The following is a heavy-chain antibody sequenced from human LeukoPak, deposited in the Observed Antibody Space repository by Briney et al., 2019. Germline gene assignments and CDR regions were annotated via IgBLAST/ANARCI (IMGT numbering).Heavy chain of an antibody. Sequence: PGGSLRLSCAASGFTVSSYAMSWVRQAPGKGLEWVSAISGSGGSTYYADSVKGRFTISRDNSKNTLYLQMNSLRAEDTAVYYCARIRQRITMVRGVKYFDYWGQGTLVTVSS. D-gene: IGHD3-10*01. J-gene: IGHJ4*02. V-gene: IGHV3-23*01. CDR1: GFTVSSYA. CDR2: ISGSGGST. CDR3: ARIRQRITMVRGVKYFDY.